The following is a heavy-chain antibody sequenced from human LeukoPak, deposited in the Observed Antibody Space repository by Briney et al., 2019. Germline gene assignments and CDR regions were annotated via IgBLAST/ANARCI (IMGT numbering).Heavy chain of an antibody. Sequence: ASVKVSCKASGYTFTSYDINWVRQATGQGLEWMGWMNPNSGNTGYAQKFQGRVTMTRNTSISTAYMELSSLRSEDTAVYYCARSQYYYGSGSYFPFDYWGQGTLVTVSS. V-gene: IGHV1-8*01. D-gene: IGHD3-10*01. CDR1: GYTFTSYD. CDR3: ARSQYYYGSGSYFPFDY. J-gene: IGHJ4*02. CDR2: MNPNSGNT.